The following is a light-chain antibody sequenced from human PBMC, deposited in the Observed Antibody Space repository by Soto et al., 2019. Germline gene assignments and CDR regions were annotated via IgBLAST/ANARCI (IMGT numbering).Light chain of an antibody. V-gene: IGLV1-44*01. CDR2: SNN. Sequence: QSVLTQPPSASGTPGQRLTISCSGSSSNIRSNTVNWYQQLPGTAPKLLIYSNNQRPSGVPDRFSGSKSGTSASLAIGGLQSEDEDDYYCAAWDDRLNGYVFGTGTKLTVL. CDR1: SSNIRSNT. CDR3: AAWDDRLNGYV. J-gene: IGLJ1*01.